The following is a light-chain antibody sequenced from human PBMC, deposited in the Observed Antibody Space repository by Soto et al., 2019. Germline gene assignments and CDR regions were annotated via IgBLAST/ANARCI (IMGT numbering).Light chain of an antibody. CDR3: QQYTGPPTT. V-gene: IGKV3-20*01. Sequence: ESVLAQYPGTQALSRGERATLSCRASERLSSVYLAWYQQRPGQPPRLLIYGASNRATGIPDRFSGSGSGTDFTLNINRLEPEDFAVYFCQQYTGPPTTFGQGTRLEI. CDR2: GAS. CDR1: ERLSSVY. J-gene: IGKJ5*01.